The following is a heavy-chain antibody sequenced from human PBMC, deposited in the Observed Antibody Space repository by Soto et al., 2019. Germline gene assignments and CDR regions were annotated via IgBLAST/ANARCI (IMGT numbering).Heavy chain of an antibody. J-gene: IGHJ4*02. V-gene: IGHV3-53*01. Sequence: EVQLVESGGGLLQPGGAMKLSCAASGVTVGNNYMSWVRQAPGKGMEWVSLIYSTGTTKYADSVKGRLTVSRDNAKTTLYLQMNSRRAEDTAVYYCAKEVRGSGSHYNSVGYWGQGTLVTVSS. CDR2: IYSTGTT. CDR3: AKEVRGSGSHYNSVGY. CDR1: GVTVGNNY. D-gene: IGHD3-10*01.